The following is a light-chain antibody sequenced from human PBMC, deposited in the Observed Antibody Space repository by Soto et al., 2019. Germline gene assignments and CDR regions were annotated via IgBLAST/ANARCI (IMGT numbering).Light chain of an antibody. V-gene: IGKV1-27*01. Sequence: DIQMTQSPSSLSASVGDRVTITCRASQGISNYLAWYQQKQGKVPTLLIYAASTLQSGVPSRFSGSGSGTDFTLTISSLQPEDVATYYCQKYNSAPLRTFGPGTKVDIK. CDR2: AAS. CDR1: QGISNY. J-gene: IGKJ3*01. CDR3: QKYNSAPLRT.